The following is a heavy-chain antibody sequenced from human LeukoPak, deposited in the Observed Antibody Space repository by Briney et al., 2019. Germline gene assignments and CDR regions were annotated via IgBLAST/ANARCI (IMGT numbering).Heavy chain of an antibody. CDR2: IILIFGTA. CDR3: ARITMVRGVADYYYYGMDV. Sequence: ASVKVSCKASGGTFSSYAISWVRQAPGQGLEWMGGIILIFGTANYAQKFQGRVTITTDESTSTAYMELSSLRSEDTAVYYCARITMVRGVADYYYYGMDVWGQGTTVTVSS. V-gene: IGHV1-69*05. D-gene: IGHD3-10*01. CDR1: GGTFSSYA. J-gene: IGHJ6*02.